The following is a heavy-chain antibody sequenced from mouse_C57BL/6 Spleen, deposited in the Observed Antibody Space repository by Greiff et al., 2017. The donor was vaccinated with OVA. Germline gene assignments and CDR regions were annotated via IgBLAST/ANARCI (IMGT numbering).Heavy chain of an antibody. J-gene: IGHJ3*01. CDR3: TRLYYSNSWFAY. V-gene: IGHV1-15*01. Sequence: VQLQQSGAELVRPGASVTLSCKASGYTFTDYEMHWVKQTPVHGLEWIGAIDPETGGTAYNQKFKGKAILTADKSSSTAYMELRSLTSEDSAVYYCTRLYYSNSWFAYWGQGTLVTVSA. D-gene: IGHD2-5*01. CDR2: IDPETGGT. CDR1: GYTFTDYE.